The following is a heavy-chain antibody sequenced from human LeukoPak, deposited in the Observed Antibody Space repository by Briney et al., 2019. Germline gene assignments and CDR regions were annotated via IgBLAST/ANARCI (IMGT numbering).Heavy chain of an antibody. D-gene: IGHD6-19*01. CDR3: AKDRTVGIAVAGFFDY. CDR1: GFTFSSYG. Sequence: GGSQRLSCAASGFTFSSYGMHWVRQAPGKGLEWVAFIRYDGSNKYYADSVKGRFTISRDNSKNTLYLQMNSLRAEDTAVYYCAKDRTVGIAVAGFFDYWGQGTLVTVSS. CDR2: IRYDGSNK. J-gene: IGHJ4*02. V-gene: IGHV3-30*02.